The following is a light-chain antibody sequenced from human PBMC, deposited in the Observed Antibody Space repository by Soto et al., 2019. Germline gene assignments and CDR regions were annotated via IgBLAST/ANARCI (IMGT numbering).Light chain of an antibody. Sequence: DIQMTQSPSSLSASVGDSVTITCRASQSISNYLNWYQQKPGKAPKLLVYAASSLQSGVPSRFSGSGSGTDFTLTISRLQPEDFATYYCQQGYSTPLAFGPGTKVDIK. CDR3: QQGYSTPLA. CDR2: AAS. V-gene: IGKV1-39*01. CDR1: QSISNY. J-gene: IGKJ3*01.